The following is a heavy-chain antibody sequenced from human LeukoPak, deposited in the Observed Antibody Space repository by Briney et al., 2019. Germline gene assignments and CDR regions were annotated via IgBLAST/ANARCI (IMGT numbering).Heavy chain of an antibody. CDR2: IYSGGTT. Sequence: QAGGSPRLSCAASGFTVSSNYMSWVRQAPGKGLEWVSVIYSGGTTNYADSVKGRFTISRDNSKNTLFLQMNSLRAEDTAVYYCARGGYSSSWYHFDYWGQGTLVTVSS. J-gene: IGHJ4*02. V-gene: IGHV3-53*01. CDR3: ARGGYSSSWYHFDY. D-gene: IGHD6-13*01. CDR1: GFTVSSNY.